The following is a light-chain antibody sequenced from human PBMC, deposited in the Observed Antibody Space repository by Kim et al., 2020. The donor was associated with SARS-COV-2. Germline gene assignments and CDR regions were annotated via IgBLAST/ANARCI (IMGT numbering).Light chain of an antibody. V-gene: IGLV2-14*01. CDR3: SAYGGSSTLFV. Sequence: GVSNRFSGSKSGNTASLGIAGLQAEDEADYYCSAYGGSSTLFVFGTGTKVTVL. J-gene: IGLJ1*01.